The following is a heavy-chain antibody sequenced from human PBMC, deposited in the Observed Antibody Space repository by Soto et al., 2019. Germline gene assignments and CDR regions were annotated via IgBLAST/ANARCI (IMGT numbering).Heavy chain of an antibody. D-gene: IGHD1-26*01. J-gene: IGHJ4*02. CDR1: GFTFNTYG. V-gene: IGHV3-33*01. CDR2: RWHDGGKK. Sequence: QVQLVESGGGVVQPGRSLRLSCAASGFTFNTYGMHWVRQAPGKGLEWVAVRWHDGGKKYDADSAKGRFTISRNNSKNSLILQMNSMRAEDTAVYYSARGLGQGNGPFDYWGQGTLFTVSS. CDR3: ARGLGQGNGPFDY.